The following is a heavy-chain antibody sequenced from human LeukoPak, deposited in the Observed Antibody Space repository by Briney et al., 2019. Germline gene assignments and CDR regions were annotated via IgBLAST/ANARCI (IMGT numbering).Heavy chain of an antibody. D-gene: IGHD5-18*01. CDR3: ARNPGVTWIQLWHFDY. CDR1: VFTFRIFS. Sequence: GVSLRLPCAASVFTFRIFSMNGVPQASAKGLEGGSSISSSSSYIYYADSVKGRFTIYRDNAKNSLYLQMNSLRAEDTAVYYCARNPGVTWIQLWHFDYWGQGTLVTVSS. CDR2: ISSSSSYI. V-gene: IGHV3-21*01. J-gene: IGHJ4*02.